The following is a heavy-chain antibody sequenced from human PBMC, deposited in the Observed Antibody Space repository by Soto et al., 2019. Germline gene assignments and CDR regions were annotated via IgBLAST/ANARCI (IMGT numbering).Heavy chain of an antibody. CDR3: AREFRYNWNDLDY. D-gene: IGHD1-20*01. CDR2: INAGNGNT. V-gene: IGHV1-3*01. J-gene: IGHJ4*02. Sequence: GASVKVSCKASGYTFTSYAMHWVRQAPGQRLEWMGWINAGNGNTKYSQEFQGRVTITRDTSASTAYMELSSLRSEDTAVYYCAREFRYNWNDLDYWGQGTLVTVSS. CDR1: GYTFTSYA.